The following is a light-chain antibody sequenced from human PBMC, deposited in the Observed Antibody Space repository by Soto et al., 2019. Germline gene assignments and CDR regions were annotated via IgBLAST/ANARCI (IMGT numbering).Light chain of an antibody. CDR3: QQRSNWPPYT. J-gene: IGKJ2*01. Sequence: EIVLTQSPATLSLSPGERATLSCRASQSVSSYLAWYQQKPGQAPRLLIYDAPNRATGIPARFSGSGSGTDFTLTISSLEPEDFAVYCCQQRSNWPPYTFGQGTKLELK. V-gene: IGKV3-11*01. CDR1: QSVSSY. CDR2: DAP.